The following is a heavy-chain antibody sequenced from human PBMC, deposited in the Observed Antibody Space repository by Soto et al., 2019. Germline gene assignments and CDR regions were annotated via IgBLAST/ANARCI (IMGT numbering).Heavy chain of an antibody. Sequence: SVKVSCKASGFTFTSSAVQWVRQARGQRLEWIGWIVVGSGNTNYAQKFQERVTITRDMSTSTAYMELSSLRSEDTAVYYCAAHYYDFLSGYYPYGMDVWGQGTTVTVSS. CDR2: IVVGSGNT. CDR1: GFTFTSSA. V-gene: IGHV1-58*01. D-gene: IGHD3-3*01. CDR3: AAHYYDFLSGYYPYGMDV. J-gene: IGHJ6*02.